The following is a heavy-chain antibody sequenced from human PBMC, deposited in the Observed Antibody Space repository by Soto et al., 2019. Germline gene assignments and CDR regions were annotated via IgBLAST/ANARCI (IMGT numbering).Heavy chain of an antibody. CDR2: ISYDGSNK. J-gene: IGHJ4*02. D-gene: IGHD4-17*01. V-gene: IGHV3-30*18. Sequence: QVQLVESGGGVVQPGRSLRLSCAASGFTFSSYGMHWVRQAPGKGLEWVAVISYDGSNKYYADSVKGRFTISRDNSKNTLYLQMNGLRAEDTAVYYCAKDLMTTVTTGVNYWGQGTLVTVSS. CDR3: AKDLMTTVTTGVNY. CDR1: GFTFSSYG.